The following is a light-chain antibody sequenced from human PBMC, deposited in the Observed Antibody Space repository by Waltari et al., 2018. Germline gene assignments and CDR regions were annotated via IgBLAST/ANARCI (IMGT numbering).Light chain of an antibody. J-gene: IGKJ4*01. CDR3: QQYAYSPLT. CDR2: SAS. Sequence: EIVFSPSPGPLTLSPGARATLYCRASQSVTSSYLAWYQQKPGQAPRLLIYSASSRATGIPNRFSGSGSGTDFTLTISGLEPEDFAVYYCQQYAYSPLTFGGGTKVEIK. V-gene: IGKV3-20*01. CDR1: QSVTSSY.